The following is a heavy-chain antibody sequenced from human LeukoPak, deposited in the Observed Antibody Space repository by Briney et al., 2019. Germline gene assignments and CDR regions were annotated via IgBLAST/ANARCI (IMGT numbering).Heavy chain of an antibody. CDR1: GFTFDDYA. Sequence: GRSLRLSCAASGFTFDDYAMHWVRQAPGKGLEWVSGISWNSGSIGYADSVKGRFTISRDNAKNSLYLQMNSLRAEDTALYYCPKGGITMVRGVVYYFDYWGQGTLVTVSS. CDR3: PKGGITMVRGVVYYFDY. CDR2: ISWNSGSI. D-gene: IGHD3-10*01. V-gene: IGHV3-9*01. J-gene: IGHJ4*02.